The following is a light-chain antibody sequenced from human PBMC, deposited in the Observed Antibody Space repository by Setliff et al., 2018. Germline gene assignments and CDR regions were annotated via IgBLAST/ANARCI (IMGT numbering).Light chain of an antibody. V-gene: IGLV2-11*01. CDR3: CSYAGNYLNWV. CDR1: SSDVGGYNY. Sequence: QSALTQPRSVSGSPGQSVTISCTGTSSDVGGYNYVSWYQQHPGKAPKLMIYDVDKRPSGVPDRFSGSKSGNTASLTTSGLQAEDEADYYCCSYAGNYLNWVFGGGTKVTVL. J-gene: IGLJ3*02. CDR2: DVD.